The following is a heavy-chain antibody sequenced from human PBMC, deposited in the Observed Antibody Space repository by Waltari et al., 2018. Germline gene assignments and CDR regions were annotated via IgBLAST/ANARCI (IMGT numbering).Heavy chain of an antibody. CDR2: IYSGGRT. V-gene: IGHV3-23*03. Sequence: EVQLLESGGGLVQPGGSLRLSCSASKFTVTQHAMSWVRQAPGKGLEWVSVIYSGGRTDVGDAVKGRFTMSRDDSKNTVYLQMNSLRPEDTALYYCARFGLALDLWGQGTMVTVSS. CDR1: KFTVTQHA. D-gene: IGHD3-16*01. J-gene: IGHJ3*01. CDR3: ARFGLALDL.